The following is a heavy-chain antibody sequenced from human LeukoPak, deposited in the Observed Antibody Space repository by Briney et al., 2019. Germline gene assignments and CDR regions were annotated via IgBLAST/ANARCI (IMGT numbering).Heavy chain of an antibody. CDR2: IKEDGSSR. D-gene: IGHD3-22*01. CDR3: AKGYYYDSSGYSHDAFDI. CDR1: GFTFSGYW. J-gene: IGHJ3*02. V-gene: IGHV3-7*03. Sequence: GGSLRLSCAASGFTFSGYWMNWVRQAPGKGREWVAKIKEDGSSRKYVDSVKGRFTISRDNSKNQLYLQRNSLRAEDTAVYYCAKGYYYDSSGYSHDAFDIWGQGTMVTVSS.